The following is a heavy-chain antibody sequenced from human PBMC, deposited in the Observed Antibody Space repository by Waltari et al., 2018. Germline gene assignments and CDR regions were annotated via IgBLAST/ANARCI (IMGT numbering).Heavy chain of an antibody. CDR1: GFPLRSYA. V-gene: IGHV3-23*01. Sequence: EVQLLESGGGLVQPGGSLRLSRAASGFPLRSYAMMWVRQAPGKGLECVSSISAGGGTTYYADSVKGRFTISRDNSKNTLYLQMNSLRADDTAVYYCAKDRGYFDWLILDYWGQGTLVTVSS. D-gene: IGHD3-9*01. CDR2: ISAGGGTT. J-gene: IGHJ4*02. CDR3: AKDRGYFDWLILDY.